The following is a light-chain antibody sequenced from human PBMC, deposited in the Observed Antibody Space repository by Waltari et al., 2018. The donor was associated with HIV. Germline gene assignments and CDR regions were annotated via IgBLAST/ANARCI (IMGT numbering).Light chain of an antibody. J-gene: IGKJ2*01. Sequence: DSQMTQSPSSLSASVGDRVTITYQANQDISNYLNWYQQKPGKAPKLLIYDASNLETGVPSRFSGSGSGTDFTFTISSLQPEDIATYYCQQCDTLPYTFGQGTKLEIK. CDR1: QDISNY. V-gene: IGKV1-33*01. CDR2: DAS. CDR3: QQCDTLPYT.